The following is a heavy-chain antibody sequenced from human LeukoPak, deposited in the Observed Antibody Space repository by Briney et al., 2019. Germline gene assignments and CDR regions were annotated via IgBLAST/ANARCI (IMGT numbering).Heavy chain of an antibody. J-gene: IGHJ4*02. V-gene: IGHV3-23*01. CDR2: ISPSGDIR. CDR1: GFTFSNHG. Sequence: PGGTLRLSCAASGFTFSNHGMNWVRQAPGKGLEWVSGISPSGDIRYYADSVKGRFTISGDNSKNTLYLEVISLTAEDTAVYYCAKGNPLGIVVVVAATEFDYWGQGTLVTVSS. CDR3: AKGNPLGIVVVVAATEFDY. D-gene: IGHD2-15*01.